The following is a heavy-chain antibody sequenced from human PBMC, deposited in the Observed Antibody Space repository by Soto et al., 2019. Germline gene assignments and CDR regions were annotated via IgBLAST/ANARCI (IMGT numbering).Heavy chain of an antibody. Sequence: PGGSLRLSCAASGFTFSSHAMSWVRQAPGKGLEWVSAISGSGGSTYYADSVKGRFTISRDNSKNTLYLQMNSLRAEDTAVYYCAKAIGYCSGGSCPYGMDVWGQGTTVTVSS. CDR1: GFTFSSHA. J-gene: IGHJ6*02. D-gene: IGHD2-15*01. CDR3: AKAIGYCSGGSCPYGMDV. CDR2: ISGSGGST. V-gene: IGHV3-23*01.